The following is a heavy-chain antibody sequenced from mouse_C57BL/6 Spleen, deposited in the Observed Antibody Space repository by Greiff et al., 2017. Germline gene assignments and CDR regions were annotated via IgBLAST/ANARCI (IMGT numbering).Heavy chain of an antibody. J-gene: IGHJ4*01. Sequence: QVQLQQSGAELVRPGASVTLSCKASGYTFTNYEMHWVKQTPVHGLEWIGAIDPETGGTAYNQKFKGKAILTADKSSSTAYMELRSLTSEDSAVYYCTRGVDYWGQGTSVTVSS. CDR3: TRGVDY. CDR1: GYTFTNYE. CDR2: IDPETGGT. V-gene: IGHV1-15*01.